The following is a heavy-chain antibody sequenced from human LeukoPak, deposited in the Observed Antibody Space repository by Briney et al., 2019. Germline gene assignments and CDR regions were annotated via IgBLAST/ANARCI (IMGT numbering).Heavy chain of an antibody. Sequence: SETLSLTCAVYGGSFSGYYWSWIRQPPGKGLEWIGEINHSGSTNYNPSLKGRVTISVDTSKNQFSLKLSSVTAADTAVYYCARLRSTVVTPGGYYYYYYMDVWGKGTTVTVSS. CDR2: INHSGST. V-gene: IGHV4-34*01. CDR3: ARLRSTVVTPGGYYYYYYMDV. D-gene: IGHD4-23*01. CDR1: GGSFSGYY. J-gene: IGHJ6*03.